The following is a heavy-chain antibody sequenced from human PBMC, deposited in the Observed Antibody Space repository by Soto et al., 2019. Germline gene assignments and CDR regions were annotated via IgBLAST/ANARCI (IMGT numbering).Heavy chain of an antibody. V-gene: IGHV3-53*01. CDR3: AEGGGSGSDCCSIDY. D-gene: IGHD2-21*02. J-gene: IGHJ4*02. Sequence: EVQLVESGGDLIQPGGSLRLSCAASGFTVSSNYMSWVRQAPGKGLEWVSFIYSGGSAYYADSVKGRFTISRDNSKNTLYLQMNSLRAEDTAVYYGAEGGGSGSDCCSIDYWGQGTLVSVSS. CDR2: IYSGGSA. CDR1: GFTVSSNY.